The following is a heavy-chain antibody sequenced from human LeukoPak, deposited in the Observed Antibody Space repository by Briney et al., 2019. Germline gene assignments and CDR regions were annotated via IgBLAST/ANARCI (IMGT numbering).Heavy chain of an antibody. CDR3: ARDVEYYYFDY. D-gene: IGHD2/OR15-2a*01. CDR2: INSDGRST. J-gene: IGHJ4*02. CDR1: GFTFSSNL. Sequence: SGGSLRLSCAASGFTFSSNLMHWVRQGPGKGLVWVSHINSDGRSTRYADSVKGRFTISRDNAKNTLYLQMNSLRAEDTAVYYCARDVEYYYFDYWGQGTLVTVSS. V-gene: IGHV3-74*01.